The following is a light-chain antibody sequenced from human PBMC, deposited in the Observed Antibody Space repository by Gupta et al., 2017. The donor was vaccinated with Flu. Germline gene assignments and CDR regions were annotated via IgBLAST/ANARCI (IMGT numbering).Light chain of an antibody. CDR2: QAS. V-gene: IGKV1-5*03. CDR1: QSISSW. Sequence: DIQMTQSPSTLSASVGDRVTITCRGSQSISSWLAWYQQKAGKAPKLLIYQASSLESGVPSRCSGSGAGTEFTLTISSLQPDDFATYYCQQYNNYWTFGQGTKVEIK. J-gene: IGKJ1*01. CDR3: QQYNNYWT.